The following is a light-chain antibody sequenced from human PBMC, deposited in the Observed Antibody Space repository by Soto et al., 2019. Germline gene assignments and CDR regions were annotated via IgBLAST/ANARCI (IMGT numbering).Light chain of an antibody. J-gene: IGKJ2*01. CDR2: GPS. V-gene: IGKV3-20*01. CDR3: QQYGSSPLYT. CDR1: QSVSSSY. Sequence: EIVLTQSPGTLSLSPGERATLSCRASQSVSSSYLAWYQQKPGQAPRLLIYGPSARATGIPDRFSGSGSGTNFTLTISRLEPEDFAVSSCQQYGSSPLYTFGQGTKLEI.